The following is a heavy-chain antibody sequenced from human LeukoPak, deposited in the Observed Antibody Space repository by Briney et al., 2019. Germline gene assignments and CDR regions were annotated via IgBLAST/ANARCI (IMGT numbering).Heavy chain of an antibody. CDR3: AREGTHRYCCGRSCLVEGGGSNP. Sequence: ASVKVSFKASGYTFTGYYMHWVRQAPGQGLEWMGWINPNSGGTNYAQKFQGRVTMTRDTSISTAYMELSRLRSDDTAVYYCAREGTHRYCCGRSCLVEGGGSNPWGQGTLVTVSS. J-gene: IGHJ5*02. V-gene: IGHV1-2*02. D-gene: IGHD2-15*01. CDR1: GYTFTGYY. CDR2: INPNSGGT.